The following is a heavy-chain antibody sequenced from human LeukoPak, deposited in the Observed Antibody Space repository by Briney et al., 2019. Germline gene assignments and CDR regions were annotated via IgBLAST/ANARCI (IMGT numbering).Heavy chain of an antibody. Sequence: PGGSLRLSCVASGCTFSNHWMSWVRRAPGKGLEWVANIKEDGSREYYVDSVKGRFTKSRDNAKNSVYLQMTSLRVEDTAVYFCARDENGHNYKDGMDVWGRGATVTVSS. CDR3: ARDENGHNYKDGMDV. J-gene: IGHJ6*02. D-gene: IGHD3-10*01. CDR1: GCTFSNHW. V-gene: IGHV3-7*01. CDR2: IKEDGSRE.